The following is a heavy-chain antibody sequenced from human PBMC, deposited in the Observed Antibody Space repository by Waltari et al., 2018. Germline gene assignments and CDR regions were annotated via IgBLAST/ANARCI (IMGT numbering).Heavy chain of an antibody. CDR2: IWFDGSDK. D-gene: IGHD2-2*02. Sequence: QVNLVESGGGVVQPGGSLGLSCATSGFTVRLFGMHWVRQAPGKGLEWVALIWFDGSDKFYADSVRGRFTISRDNSARTLYLDMDSLRLDDTAMYYCAKDAFGNTYLDFWGQGTLVTVSS. CDR3: AKDAFGNTYLDF. CDR1: GFTVRLFG. V-gene: IGHV3-30*02. J-gene: IGHJ4*02.